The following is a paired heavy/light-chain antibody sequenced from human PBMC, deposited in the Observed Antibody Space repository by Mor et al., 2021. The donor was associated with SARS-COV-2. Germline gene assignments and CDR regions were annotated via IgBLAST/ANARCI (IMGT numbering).Heavy chain of an antibody. V-gene: IGHV4-39*01. D-gene: IGHD2-2*01. Sequence: QLQLQESGPGLVKPSETLSLTCTVSGGSISSSSYYWGWIRQPPGKGLEWIGSIYYSGSTYYNPSLKSRVTISVDTSKNQFSLKLSSVTAADTAVYYCARHKKDCSSTSCYDHPGAFDIWGQGTMVTVSS. CDR1: GGSISSSSYY. CDR2: IYYSGST. J-gene: IGHJ3*02. CDR3: ARHKKDCSSTSCYDHPGAFDI.
Light chain of an antibody. CDR1: ALPKKY. Sequence: SYELTQPPSVSVSPGQTARITCSGDALPKKYAYWYQQKSGQAPVLVIYKDSERPSGIPERFSGSSSGTTVTLTISGVQAEDEADYYCQSADSSGTPNWVFGGGTKLTVL. CDR2: KDS. CDR3: QSADSSGTPNWV. V-gene: IGLV3-25*03. J-gene: IGLJ3*02.